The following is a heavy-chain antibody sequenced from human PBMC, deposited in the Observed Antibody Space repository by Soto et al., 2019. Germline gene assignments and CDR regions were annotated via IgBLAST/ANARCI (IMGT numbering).Heavy chain of an antibody. CDR1: GFTFSSYA. V-gene: IGHV3-23*01. Sequence: GGSLRLSCAASGFTFSSYAMSWVRQAPGKGLEWVSAISGSGGSTYYADSVKGRFTISRDNSKNTLYLQMNSLRAEDTAVYYCATSYSSGWYYFDYWGQGTLVTVSS. D-gene: IGHD6-19*01. J-gene: IGHJ4*02. CDR2: ISGSGGST. CDR3: ATSYSSGWYYFDY.